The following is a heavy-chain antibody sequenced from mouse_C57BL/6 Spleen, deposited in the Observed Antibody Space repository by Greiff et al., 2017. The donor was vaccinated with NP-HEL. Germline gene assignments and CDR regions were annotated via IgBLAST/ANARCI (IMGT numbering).Heavy chain of an antibody. CDR2: ISYDGSN. D-gene: IGHD2-4*01. V-gene: IGHV3-6*01. CDR1: GYSITSGYY. CDR3: ARDRGLRRGFAY. J-gene: IGHJ3*01. Sequence: ESGPGLVKPSQSLSLTCSVTGYSITSGYYWNWIRQFPGNKLEWMGYISYDGSNNYNPSLKNRISITRDTSKNQFFLKLNSVTTEDTATYYCARDRGLRRGFAYWGQGTLVTVSA.